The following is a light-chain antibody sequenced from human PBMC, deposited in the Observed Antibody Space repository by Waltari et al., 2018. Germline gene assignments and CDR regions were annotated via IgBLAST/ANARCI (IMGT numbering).Light chain of an antibody. CDR1: QSVSRY. CDR3: QKYGSLPAT. J-gene: IGKJ1*01. CDR2: DAS. Sequence: EIVLTQSGTLTLSPGERATLSCRASQSVSRYLAWYQQKPGQAPRLLIYDASSRAPVSPDRFSGSVTGTDFSVNISRLEPEDFAVYYCQKYGSLPATFGQGTKVEIK. V-gene: IGKV3-20*01.